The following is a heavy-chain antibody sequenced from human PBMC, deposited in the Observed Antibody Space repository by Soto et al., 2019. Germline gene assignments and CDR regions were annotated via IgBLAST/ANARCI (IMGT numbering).Heavy chain of an antibody. CDR3: APRRGGYVSSGGGSFDL. V-gene: IGHV1-2*02. D-gene: IGHD3-10*01. J-gene: IGHJ4*02. CDR1: GYSFTGHY. CDR2: INPTSGAT. Sequence: QVQLMQSGAEVRKPGASVKVSCKASGYSFTGHYMHWVRQAPGQGLEWMGWINPTSGATNYAQKFQGRVTLTRDTSITTAYMELSRLTSDDTAVYYCAPRRGGYVSSGGGSFDLWGQGTLVTVSS.